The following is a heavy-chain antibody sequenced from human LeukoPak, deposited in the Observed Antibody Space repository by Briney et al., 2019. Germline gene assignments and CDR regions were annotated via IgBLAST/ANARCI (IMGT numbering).Heavy chain of an antibody. CDR1: GFTFSSYS. CDR3: ARDEFWSGHYYFDY. V-gene: IGHV3-21*01. J-gene: IGHJ4*02. Sequence: GGSLRLSCAASGFTFSSYSMNWVRQAPGKGLEWVSSIISSSSYIYYADSVKGRFTISRDNAKNSLYLQMNSLRAEDTAVYYCARDEFWSGHYYFDYWGQGTLVTVSS. D-gene: IGHD3-3*01. CDR2: IISSSSYI.